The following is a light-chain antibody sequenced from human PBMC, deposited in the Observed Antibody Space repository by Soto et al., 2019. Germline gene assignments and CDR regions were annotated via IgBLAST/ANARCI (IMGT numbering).Light chain of an antibody. V-gene: IGKV3-20*01. CDR1: QSVSSNY. CDR2: GAS. CDR3: QQYHSSHT. Sequence: EIVLTQSPGTLSLSPVERATLSCMASQSVSSNYLAWYQQKPGQAPRLLIYGASSRATGIPDRFSGSGSGTDFTLTISRLEPEDFAVYYCQQYHSSHTFGQGTKVDIK. J-gene: IGKJ1*01.